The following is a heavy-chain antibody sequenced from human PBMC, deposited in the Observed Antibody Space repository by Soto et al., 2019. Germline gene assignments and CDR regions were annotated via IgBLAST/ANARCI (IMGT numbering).Heavy chain of an antibody. V-gene: IGHV2-5*02. CDR1: GFSLSTSGVG. CDR3: AHTMIPYSGSDYVDY. CDR2: IYWDDDK. Sequence: QITLKESGPPLVKPTQTLTLTCTFSGFSLSTSGVGVGWIRQPPGKALEWLALIYWDDDKRYSPSLKSRLTSTKDTSKNPVVRTMTNMDPVDTAAYYGAHTMIPYSGSDYVDYWGQGTLVTVSS. J-gene: IGHJ4*02. D-gene: IGHD5-12*01.